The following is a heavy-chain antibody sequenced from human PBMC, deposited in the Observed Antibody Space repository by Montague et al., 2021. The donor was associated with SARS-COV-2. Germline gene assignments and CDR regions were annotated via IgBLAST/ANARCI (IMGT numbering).Heavy chain of an antibody. CDR3: ARDQNYDSSGQYYDVFDL. J-gene: IGHJ3*01. D-gene: IGHD3-22*01. V-gene: IGHV3-7*01. CDR1: GFGFNNYW. Sequence: SLRLSCAASGFGFNNYWMAWVRQTPGKGLEWVANIRKVATKISYVDSVKGRFTISRDNAKNSLYLEMNSLRAEDTAVYYCARDQNYDSSGQYYDVFDLWGQGTMVAVSS. CDR2: IRKVATKI.